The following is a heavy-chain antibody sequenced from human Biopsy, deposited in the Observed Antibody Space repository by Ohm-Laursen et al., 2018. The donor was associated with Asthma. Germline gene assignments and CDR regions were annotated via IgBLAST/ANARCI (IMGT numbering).Heavy chain of an antibody. CDR2: IFAANSET. Sequence: RESLKISCKGSGYSFTSYWIGWVRQMPGKGLEWMGIIFAANSETKYSPSFQGQVTISADMSISTAFLQWSSLKASDTAIYYCARFIDGTFFVDYWGQGTLVTVSS. V-gene: IGHV5-51*01. CDR1: GYSFTSYW. CDR3: ARFIDGTFFVDY. J-gene: IGHJ4*02. D-gene: IGHD1-7*01.